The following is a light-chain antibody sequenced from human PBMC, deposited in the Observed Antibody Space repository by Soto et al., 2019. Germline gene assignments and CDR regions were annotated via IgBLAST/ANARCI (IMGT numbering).Light chain of an antibody. CDR2: KAS. J-gene: IGKJ1*01. CDR3: QQYNSYS. CDR1: QVISNW. Sequence: DIQMTQFPSTLSASVGDRVTITCRASQVISNWLAWYQQKPGKAPKLLIYKASILESGVPSRFSGSGSGTEFTLTMSGLQPDDFAAYYCQQYNSYSFGQGTKVEIK. V-gene: IGKV1-5*03.